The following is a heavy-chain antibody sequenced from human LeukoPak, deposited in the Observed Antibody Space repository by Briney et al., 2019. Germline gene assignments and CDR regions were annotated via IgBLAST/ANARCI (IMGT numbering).Heavy chain of an antibody. V-gene: IGHV3-30*04. D-gene: IGHD6-6*01. Sequence: GGSLRLSCAASGFTISSYVMHWVRQAPGKGLEWVAVISYDGSNKYYADSVKGRFTISRDNSKNTLYLQMNSLRAEDTAVYYCARDKGSSCLSSFDYWGQGTLVTVSS. CDR3: ARDKGSSCLSSFDY. CDR1: GFTISSYV. J-gene: IGHJ4*02. CDR2: ISYDGSNK.